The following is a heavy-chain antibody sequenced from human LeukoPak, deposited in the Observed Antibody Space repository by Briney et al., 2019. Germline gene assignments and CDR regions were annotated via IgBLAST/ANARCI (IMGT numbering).Heavy chain of an antibody. V-gene: IGHV3-7*01. CDR1: GLTLSRYW. CDR2: IKEDESEI. J-gene: IGHJ5*02. CDR3: ARAVVVAHFDP. Sequence: QPGGSLRLSCVASGLTLSRYWMHWVRQSPGKGLEWVAIIKEDESEIYYVDSVKGRFTISRDNAKNSLYLQMNSLRAEDTAVYYCARAVVVAHFDPWGQGTLVTVSS. D-gene: IGHD2-21*01.